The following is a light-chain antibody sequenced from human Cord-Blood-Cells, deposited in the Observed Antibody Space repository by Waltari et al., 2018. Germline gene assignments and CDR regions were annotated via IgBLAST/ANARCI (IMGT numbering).Light chain of an antibody. CDR3: SSYTSSSTLGV. CDR2: DVR. J-gene: IGLJ2*01. Sequence: QSALTQPASVSGSPGQSITISCTGTSSDVGGYNYVSWYQQHRGKAPKLMIYDVRNRPSGVSNRCAGSKSGNTASLTISGLQAEDEADYYCSSYTSSSTLGVFGGGTKLTV. CDR1: SSDVGGYNY. V-gene: IGLV2-14*01.